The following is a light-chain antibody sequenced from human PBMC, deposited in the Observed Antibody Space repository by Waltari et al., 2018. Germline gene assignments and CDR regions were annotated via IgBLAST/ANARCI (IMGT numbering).Light chain of an antibody. CDR2: DAS. V-gene: IGKV3-11*01. Sequence: EIVLTQSPATLSLSPGERATLSCRASQSVSTYLAWYQQKPGQAPRLLIYDASNRATGIPARFSGSGSGTDFTLTISSLEPEDFAVYYCQQYYSIPWTFGQGTKVEIK. CDR3: QQYYSIPWT. CDR1: QSVSTY. J-gene: IGKJ1*01.